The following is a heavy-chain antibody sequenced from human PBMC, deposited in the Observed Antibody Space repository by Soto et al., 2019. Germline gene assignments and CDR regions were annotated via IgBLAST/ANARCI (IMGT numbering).Heavy chain of an antibody. CDR1: GFTFSSYS. J-gene: IGHJ6*02. Sequence: GGSLRLSCAASGFTFSSYSMNWVRQAPGKGLEWVSSISSSSSYIYYADSVKGRFTISRDNAKNSLYLQMNSLRAEDTAVYYCARGVGPGGMDVWGQGTTVTVSS. CDR2: ISSSSSYI. D-gene: IGHD1-26*01. CDR3: ARGVGPGGMDV. V-gene: IGHV3-21*01.